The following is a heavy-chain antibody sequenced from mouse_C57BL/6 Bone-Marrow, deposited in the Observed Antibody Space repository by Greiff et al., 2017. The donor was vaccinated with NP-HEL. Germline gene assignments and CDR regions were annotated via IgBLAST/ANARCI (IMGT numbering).Heavy chain of an antibody. CDR3: ARVGIYYGSTFDY. CDR1: GYSITSGYY. Sequence: DVKLQESGPGLVKPSQSLSLTCSVTGYSITSGYYWNWIRQFPGNKLEWMGYISYDGSNNYNPSLKNRISITRDTSKNQFFLKLNSVTTEDTATYYCARVGIYYGSTFDYWGQGTTLTVSS. CDR2: ISYDGSN. J-gene: IGHJ2*01. D-gene: IGHD1-1*01. V-gene: IGHV3-6*01.